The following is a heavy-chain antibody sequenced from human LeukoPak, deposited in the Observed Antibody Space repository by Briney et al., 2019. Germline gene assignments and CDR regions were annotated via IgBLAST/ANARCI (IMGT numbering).Heavy chain of an antibody. V-gene: IGHV4-39*02. J-gene: IGHJ4*02. Sequence: SETLSLTCTVSGGSISSSTYFWGWIRQPPGKGLEWIGTIYYTGSSYYNPSLKSRVTISVDTSKNHFSLKVRSVTAADTAVYYCARGPQGVTRPEYWGLGTLVTVSS. CDR3: ARGPQGVTRPEY. CDR1: GGSISSSTYF. CDR2: IYYTGSS. D-gene: IGHD4-17*01.